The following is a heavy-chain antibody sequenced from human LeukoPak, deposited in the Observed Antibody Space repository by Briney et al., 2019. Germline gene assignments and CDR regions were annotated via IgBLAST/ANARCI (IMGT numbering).Heavy chain of an antibody. J-gene: IGHJ4*02. D-gene: IGHD2-21*02. V-gene: IGHV3-48*01. CDR3: ARRWRLDY. Sequence: GGSLRLSCAASGFTFSSYSMNWVRQAPGKGLEWVSYISSSSTIYYADSVKGRFTISRDNSKNTLYLQMNSLRAEDTAVYYCARRWRLDYWGQGTLVTVSS. CDR2: ISSSSTI. CDR1: GFTFSSYS.